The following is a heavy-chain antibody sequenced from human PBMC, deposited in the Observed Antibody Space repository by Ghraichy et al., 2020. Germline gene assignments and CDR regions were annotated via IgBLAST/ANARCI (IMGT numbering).Heavy chain of an antibody. D-gene: IGHD3-9*01. CDR1: GFTFSSYW. V-gene: IGHV3-7*01. J-gene: IGHJ6*02. Sequence: GGSLRLSCAASGFTFSSYWMSWVRQAPGKGLEWVANIKQDGSEKYYVDSVKGRFTISRDNAKNSLYLQMNSLRAEDTAVYYCARDGLTLGYYYYGMDVWGQGTTVTVSS. CDR2: IKQDGSEK. CDR3: ARDGLTLGYYYYGMDV.